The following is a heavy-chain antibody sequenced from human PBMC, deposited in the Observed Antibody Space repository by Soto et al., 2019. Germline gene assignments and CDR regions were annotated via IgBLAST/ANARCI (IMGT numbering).Heavy chain of an antibody. D-gene: IGHD1-26*01. CDR2: IFNSGTT. CDR1: GASTVSHDH. Sequence: SETLSLACSVSGASTVSHDHGTLMSQPPGKGLEWMGYIFNSGTTFYNPSLTSRLSISMDTSGNHFSLELRSVTAADTAVYYCALALGPTTGLAYWGQGTLVTVSS. V-gene: IGHV4-31*02. CDR3: ALALGPTTGLAY. J-gene: IGHJ4*02.